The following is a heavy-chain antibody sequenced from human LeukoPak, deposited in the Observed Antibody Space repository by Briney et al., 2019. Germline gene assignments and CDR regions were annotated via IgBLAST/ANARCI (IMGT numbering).Heavy chain of an antibody. V-gene: IGHV3-74*01. CDR3: ASGGPRSSSTWTDG. J-gene: IGHJ4*02. D-gene: IGHD6-13*01. CDR1: GFTFSSYG. CDR2: INSDGSST. Sequence: GGSLRLSCAASGFTFSSYGMHWVRQAPGKGLVWVSRINSDGSSTNYADSVKGRFTISRDNAKNTLYLQMNSLRAEGTAVYYCASGGPRSSSTWTDGWGQGTLVTVSS.